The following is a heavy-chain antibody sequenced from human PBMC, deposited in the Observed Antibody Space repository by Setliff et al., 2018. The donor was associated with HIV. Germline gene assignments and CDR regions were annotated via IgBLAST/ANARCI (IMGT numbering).Heavy chain of an antibody. D-gene: IGHD3-3*01. CDR1: DGSISSSNW. J-gene: IGHJ4*02. CDR2: IYHTQNT. CDR3: ARGAKFWSGYDS. V-gene: IGHV4-4*02. Sequence: SETLSLTCAVSDGSISSSNWGSWVRQPAGKGLEWIGEIYHTQNTYYSPSLKSRVTISVDKSKNHFSLKLTSVTAADTAVYYCARGAKFWSGYDSWGQGTLVTVSS.